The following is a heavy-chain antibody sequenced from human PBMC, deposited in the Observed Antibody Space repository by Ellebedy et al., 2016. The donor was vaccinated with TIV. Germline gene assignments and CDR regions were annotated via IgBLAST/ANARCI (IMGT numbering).Heavy chain of an antibody. Sequence: PGGSLRLSCAASGFTLSDYSMSWVRQAPGKGLEWVSYISSTSSTIYYADSVKGRFTISRDNAKNTVYLQMHSLRVEDTAVYYCARGVLNSGYYPDKWGPGTLVTVSS. V-gene: IGHV3-48*04. CDR3: ARGVLNSGYYPDK. CDR1: GFTLSDYS. J-gene: IGHJ4*02. CDR2: ISSTSSTI. D-gene: IGHD3-22*01.